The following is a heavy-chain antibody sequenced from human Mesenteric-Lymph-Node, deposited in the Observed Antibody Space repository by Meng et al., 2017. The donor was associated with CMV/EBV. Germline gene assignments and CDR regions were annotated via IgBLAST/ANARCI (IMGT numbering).Heavy chain of an antibody. CDR1: GFTFDDYA. V-gene: IGHV3-43D*03. J-gene: IGHJ4*02. CDR2: ISWDGVST. D-gene: IGHD6-13*01. CDR3: AKDTGGSSWYGYFDY. Sequence: GESLKISCAASGFTFDDYAMHWVRQPPGKGLEWVSFISWDGVSTYYADSVKGRFTSSRDNSKNSLYLQMNSLRAEDTALYYCAKDTGGSSWYGYFDYWGQGTVVTVSS.